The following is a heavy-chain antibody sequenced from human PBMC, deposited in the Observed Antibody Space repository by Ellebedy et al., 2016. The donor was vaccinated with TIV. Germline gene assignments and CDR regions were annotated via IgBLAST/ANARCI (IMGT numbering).Heavy chain of an antibody. D-gene: IGHD2-2*01. V-gene: IGHV4-39*02. CDR2: ISYSGDT. J-gene: IGHJ4*02. CDR1: GDSISSSPYH. CDR3: GWDCSSNTCRGGY. Sequence: MPSETLSLTCTVPGDSISSSPYHWGWIRQPPGKGLEWIGSISYSGDTFYSPSLKSRVTISVDTSKNHFSLKLSSVTAADTAVYHCGWDCSSNTCRGGYWGRGSLVTISS.